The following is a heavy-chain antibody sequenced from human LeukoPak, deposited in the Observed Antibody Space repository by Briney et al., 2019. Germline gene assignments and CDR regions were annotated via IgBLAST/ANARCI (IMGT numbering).Heavy chain of an antibody. J-gene: IGHJ4*02. D-gene: IGHD6-13*01. Sequence: GGSLRLSCAASGFTFSSYAMSWVRQAPGKGLEWVSAISGSGGSTYYADSVKGRFTISRDNSKNTLYLQMNSLRAEDTAVYYCAKDPLGSLGSSWGVDYWGQGTLVTVSS. CDR1: GFTFSSYA. CDR2: ISGSGGST. V-gene: IGHV3-23*01. CDR3: AKDPLGSLGSSWGVDY.